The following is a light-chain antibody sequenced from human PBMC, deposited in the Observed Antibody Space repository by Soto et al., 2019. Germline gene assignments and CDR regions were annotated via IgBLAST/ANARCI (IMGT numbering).Light chain of an antibody. CDR3: QSYDSNIWV. Sequence: NFLLTQPHSVSESPGKTVTISCTRSSGSIASNYVQWYQQRPGSAPTSVIYEDNQRPSGVPDRFSGSIDSSSNSASLTISGLKTDDEADYYCQSYDSNIWVFGGGTQLTVL. CDR1: SGSIASNY. V-gene: IGLV6-57*03. J-gene: IGLJ3*02. CDR2: EDN.